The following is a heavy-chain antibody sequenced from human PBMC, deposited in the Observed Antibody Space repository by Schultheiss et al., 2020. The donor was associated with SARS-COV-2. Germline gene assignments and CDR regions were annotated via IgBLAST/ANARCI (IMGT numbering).Heavy chain of an antibody. V-gene: IGHV4-59*08. CDR1: GGSISSYY. J-gene: IGHJ4*02. Sequence: SETLSLTCTVSGGSISSYYWSWIRQPPGKGLEWIGYIYYSGSTYYNPSLKSRVTISVDTSKNQFSLKLSSVTAADTAVYYCARGFDSWGQGTLVTVSS. CDR2: IYYSGST. CDR3: ARGFDS.